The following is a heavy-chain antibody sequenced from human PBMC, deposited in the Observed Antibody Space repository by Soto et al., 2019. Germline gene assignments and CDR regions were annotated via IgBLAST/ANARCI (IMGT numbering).Heavy chain of an antibody. CDR3: ARARSDYYAMDV. CDR1: GFMFSKYT. Sequence: PWGSLRLSCAASGFMFSKYTINFCRQAPWKGLEWVSSISSTGTDVDDTDSVKGRFIISRDNANNLVFLQMDSLRVEDTAVYYCARARSDYYAMDVWGQGTTVTVSS. V-gene: IGHV3-21*06. J-gene: IGHJ6*02. CDR2: ISSTGTDV.